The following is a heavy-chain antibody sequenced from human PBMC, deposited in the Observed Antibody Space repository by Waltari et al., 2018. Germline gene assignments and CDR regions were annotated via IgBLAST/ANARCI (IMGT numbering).Heavy chain of an antibody. V-gene: IGHV3-21*01. D-gene: IGHD3-22*01. CDR2: ITTSGTNI. J-gene: IGHJ4*02. CDR1: GFRFSAYT. Sequence: EGRLVESGGGLVKPGGSLRLSCEASGFRFSAYTMNWVRQAPGKGLEWVSSITTSGTNIYYADSVKGRFTISRDNTKNSLYLQMNSLRAEDTAVYYCARDWGSGYVYELDYWGQGTLVTVSS. CDR3: ARDWGSGYVYELDY.